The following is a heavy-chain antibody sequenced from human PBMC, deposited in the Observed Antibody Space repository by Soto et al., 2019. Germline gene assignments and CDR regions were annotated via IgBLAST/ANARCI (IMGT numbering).Heavy chain of an antibody. D-gene: IGHD6-13*01. CDR3: ARDLVAAAGTGYYYGMDV. CDR2: IYYSGST. V-gene: IGHV4-59*01. Sequence: SETLSLTCTASGGSISSYYWSWIRQPPGKGLEWIGYIYYSGSTNYNPSLKSRVTISVDTSKNQFSLKLSSVTAADTAVYYCARDLVAAAGTGYYYGMDVWGQGTTVTVSS. J-gene: IGHJ6*02. CDR1: GGSISSYY.